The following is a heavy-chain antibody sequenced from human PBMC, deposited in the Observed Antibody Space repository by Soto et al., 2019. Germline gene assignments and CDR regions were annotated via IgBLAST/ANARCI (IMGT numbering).Heavy chain of an antibody. CDR1: GFTFSSYS. J-gene: IGHJ4*02. CDR3: ARELEYSSSSSSGDY. CDR2: ISSSSSYI. D-gene: IGHD6-6*01. V-gene: IGHV3-21*01. Sequence: GGSLRLSCAASGFTFSSYSMNWVRQAPGKGLEWVSSISSSSSYIYYADSVKGRFTISRDNAKNSLYLQMNSLRAEDTAVYYCARELEYSSSSSSGDYWGQGTLVTVSS.